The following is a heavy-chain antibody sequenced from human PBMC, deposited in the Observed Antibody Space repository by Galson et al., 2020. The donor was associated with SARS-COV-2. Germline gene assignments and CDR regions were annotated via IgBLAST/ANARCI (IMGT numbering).Heavy chain of an antibody. D-gene: IGHD1-26*01. Sequence: GGSLRLSCAASGFTFSYYTMNWVRQAPGKGLEWVSSISSSSSIYYADSVEGRFTISRDNAKNSLSLQMNSLRAEDTAEYYCARGWELFDYYGMDVWGQGTTVTVSS. CDR2: ISSSSSI. J-gene: IGHJ6*02. V-gene: IGHV3-21*01. CDR3: ARGWELFDYYGMDV. CDR1: GFTFSYYT.